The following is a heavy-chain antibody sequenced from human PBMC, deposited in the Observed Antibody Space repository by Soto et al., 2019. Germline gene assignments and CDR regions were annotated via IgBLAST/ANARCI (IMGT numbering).Heavy chain of an antibody. J-gene: IGHJ5*02. CDR2: TSYDGSKR. Sequence: QVQMVESGGGVVHPGRSLRLSCVASGFTFSTYDIHWVRQAPGKGLEWVAVTSYDGSKRYYADSVVGRFTIYRQNSKNTVDLQMNSLRAEDTAIYYCAKGEYLYDSRGALDPWGQGTLVTVSS. CDR3: AKGEYLYDSRGALDP. CDR1: GFTFSTYD. V-gene: IGHV3-30*18. D-gene: IGHD3-22*01.